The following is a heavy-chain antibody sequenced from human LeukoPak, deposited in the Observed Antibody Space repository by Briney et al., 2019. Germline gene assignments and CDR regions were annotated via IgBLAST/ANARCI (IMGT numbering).Heavy chain of an antibody. J-gene: IGHJ3*01. V-gene: IGHV1-46*01. D-gene: IGHD3-22*01. Sequence: ASVKVSCKASGYTFTSYYMHWVRQAPGQGLEWMGIINPSGGSTSYAQKFQGRVTMTRDTSTSTVYMELSSLRSEDTAVYCCASGQDYYDSSGIEDAWGQGTMVTVSS. CDR3: ASGQDYYDSSGIEDA. CDR1: GYTFTSYY. CDR2: INPSGGST.